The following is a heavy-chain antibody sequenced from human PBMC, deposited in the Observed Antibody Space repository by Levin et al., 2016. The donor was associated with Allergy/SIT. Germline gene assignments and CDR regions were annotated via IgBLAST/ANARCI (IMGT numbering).Heavy chain of an antibody. V-gene: IGHV3-21*06. J-gene: IGHJ4*02. CDR3: AKDLSYSGAPG. Sequence: GGSLRLSCAASGFSFRTYMMTWVRQAPGKGLEWVASITGVGTNVWYADSVKGRFTISRDNANNSLYLQMGSLRVEDTAVYYCAKDLSYSGAPGWGQGSLVTVSS. CDR2: ITGVGTNV. D-gene: IGHD6-19*01. CDR1: GFSFRTYM.